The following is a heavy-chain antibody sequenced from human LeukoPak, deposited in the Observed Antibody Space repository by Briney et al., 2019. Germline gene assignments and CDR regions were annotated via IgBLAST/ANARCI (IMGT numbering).Heavy chain of an antibody. CDR3: ARGGSYLSAFDI. CDR1: GFTVRSNY. CDR2: IYGGGSV. Sequence: GGSLRLSCAASGFTVRSNYMSWVRQAPGKGLEWVSIIYGGGSVFYADSVKGRFTISRDNSKNTLYLQMNSLRGEDTAVYYCARGGSYLSAFDIWGQGTLVTVSS. J-gene: IGHJ3*02. D-gene: IGHD1-26*01. V-gene: IGHV3-53*01.